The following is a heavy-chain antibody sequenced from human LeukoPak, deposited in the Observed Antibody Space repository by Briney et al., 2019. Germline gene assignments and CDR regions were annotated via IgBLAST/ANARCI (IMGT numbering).Heavy chain of an antibody. CDR2: IYHSGST. Sequence: SETLSLTCAVSGGSISSGGYSWGWIRQPPGRGREGIGYIYHSGSTYYNPSLKSRVTISVDRSKNQFSLKLSSVTAADTAVYYCDREGRVGFDPWGQGTLVTVSS. V-gene: IGHV4-30-2*01. J-gene: IGHJ5*02. CDR3: DREGRVGFDP. CDR1: GGSISSGGYS.